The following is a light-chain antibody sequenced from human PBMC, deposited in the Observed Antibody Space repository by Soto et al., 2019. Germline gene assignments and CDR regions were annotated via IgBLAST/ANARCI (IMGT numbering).Light chain of an antibody. Sequence: QSALTQPASVSGSPGQSVTISCTGTSSDVGGYNYVSWYQQYPGKAPKVMIYEVTNRPSGVSNRFSGSKSGNTASLTISGLQAEDEADYYCSSYTSSNTLIFGGGTKVTVL. J-gene: IGLJ2*01. CDR2: EVT. CDR3: SSYTSSNTLI. V-gene: IGLV2-14*01. CDR1: SSDVGGYNY.